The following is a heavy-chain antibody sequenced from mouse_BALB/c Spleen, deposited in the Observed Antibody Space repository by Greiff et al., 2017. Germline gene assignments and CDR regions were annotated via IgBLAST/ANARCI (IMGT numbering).Heavy chain of an antibody. CDR1: GFTFSSYY. CDR2: INSNGGST. J-gene: IGHJ4*01. Sequence: VQLKESGGGLVKLGGSLKLSCAASGFTFSSYYMSWVRQTPEKRLELVAAINSNGGSTYYPDTVKGRFTISRDNAKNTLYLQMSSLKSEDTALYYCARNDYYGSWMDYWGQGTSVTVAS. D-gene: IGHD1-1*01. V-gene: IGHV5-6-2*01. CDR3: ARNDYYGSWMDY.